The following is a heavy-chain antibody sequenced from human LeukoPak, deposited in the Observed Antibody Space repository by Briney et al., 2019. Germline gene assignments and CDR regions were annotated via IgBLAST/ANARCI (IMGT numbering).Heavy chain of an antibody. CDR3: ARGELVRPVAGTGDY. CDR2: IDPSDSYT. J-gene: IGHJ4*02. CDR1: GYSFTNYW. V-gene: IGHV5-10-1*01. Sequence: GESLKISCKGSGYSFTNYWISWVRQMPGKGLEWMGRIDPSDSYTNYSPSFQGHVTISADKSISTAYLQWSSLKASDTAIYYCARGELVRPVAGTGDYWGQGTLVTVSS. D-gene: IGHD6-19*01.